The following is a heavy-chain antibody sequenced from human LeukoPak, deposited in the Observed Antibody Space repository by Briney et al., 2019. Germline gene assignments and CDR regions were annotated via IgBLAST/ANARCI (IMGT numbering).Heavy chain of an antibody. V-gene: IGHV3-48*01. D-gene: IGHD3-9*01. CDR1: GFTFSNYA. J-gene: IGHJ4*02. CDR3: VRDNDWAFHY. Sequence: GGSLRLSCAASGFTFSNYAMSWVRQAPGKGLEWVSYINHNGEMIYYADSVKGRFTISRDTAKKTLYLQMNSLRGDDTALYYCVRDNDWAFHYWGQGTLVTVSS. CDR2: INHNGEMI.